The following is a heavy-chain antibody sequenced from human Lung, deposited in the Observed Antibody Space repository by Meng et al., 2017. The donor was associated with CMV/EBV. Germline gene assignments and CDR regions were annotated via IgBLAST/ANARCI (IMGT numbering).Heavy chain of an antibody. Sequence: GESXKISCAASGFTFSSFSMNWVRQAPGKGLEWVSSISSSSSYIYYADSVKGRFTISRDNAKNSLYLQMNSLRAEDTAVYYCARAMGRYCTNGVCSNYYYYYVMDVXGQGXTVTVSS. CDR3: ARAMGRYCTNGVCSNYYYYYVMDV. V-gene: IGHV3-21*01. D-gene: IGHD2-8*01. J-gene: IGHJ6*02. CDR2: ISSSSSYI. CDR1: GFTFSSFS.